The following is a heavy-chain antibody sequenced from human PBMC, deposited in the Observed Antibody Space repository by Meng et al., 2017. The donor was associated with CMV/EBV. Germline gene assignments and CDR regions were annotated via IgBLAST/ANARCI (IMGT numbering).Heavy chain of an antibody. J-gene: IGHJ4*02. Sequence: SVKVSCKAFGFTFTSSAVQWVRQARGQRLEWIGWIVVGSGNTNYAQKFQERVTITRDMSTSTAYMELSSLRSEDTAVYYCAAFRWANGVPFFWDYWGQGTLVTVSS. V-gene: IGHV1-58*01. CDR2: IVVGSGNT. CDR1: GFTFTSSA. D-gene: IGHD2-8*01. CDR3: AAFRWANGVPFFWDY.